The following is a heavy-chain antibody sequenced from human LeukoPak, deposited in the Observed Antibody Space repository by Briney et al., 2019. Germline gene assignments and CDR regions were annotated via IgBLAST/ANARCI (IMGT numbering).Heavy chain of an antibody. Sequence: ASVMVSCKASGYTFTGYYMHWVRQAPGQGLEWMGWINPNSGGTNYAQKFQGWVTMTRDTSISTAYMELSRLRSDDTAVYYCARGSLAAAVNLDFDYWGQGTLVTVSS. D-gene: IGHD6-13*01. CDR1: GYTFTGYY. J-gene: IGHJ4*02. CDR2: INPNSGGT. V-gene: IGHV1-2*04. CDR3: ARGSLAAAVNLDFDY.